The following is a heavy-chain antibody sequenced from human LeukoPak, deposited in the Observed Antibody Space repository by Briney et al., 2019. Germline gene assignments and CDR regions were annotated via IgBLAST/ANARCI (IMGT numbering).Heavy chain of an antibody. J-gene: IGHJ4*02. CDR3: ASGFGRQLAPDY. CDR1: GGSISSSTYY. CDR2: IYYSGST. D-gene: IGHD6-6*01. V-gene: IGHV4-39*07. Sequence: KASETLSLTCTVSGGSISSSTYYWAWIRQPPGKGLEWIGNIYYSGSTYYNPSLKSRVTISVDTSKNQFSLKLSSVTAADTAVYYCASGFGRQLAPDYWGQGTLVTVSS.